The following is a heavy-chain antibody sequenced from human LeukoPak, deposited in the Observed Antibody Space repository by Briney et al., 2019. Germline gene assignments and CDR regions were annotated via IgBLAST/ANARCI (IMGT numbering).Heavy chain of an antibody. CDR3: TRDRGAYNLYDY. J-gene: IGHJ4*02. Sequence: GGSLRLSCTASGFTSGDYAMSWIRQAPGKGLEWVGFIRSKAYGETADYAASVKGRFTISRDDSKAIAYLQMNSLKTEDTAVYHCTRDRGAYNLYDYWGQGTLVTVSS. CDR2: IRSKAYGETA. V-gene: IGHV3-49*03. D-gene: IGHD1-1*01. CDR1: GFTSGDYA.